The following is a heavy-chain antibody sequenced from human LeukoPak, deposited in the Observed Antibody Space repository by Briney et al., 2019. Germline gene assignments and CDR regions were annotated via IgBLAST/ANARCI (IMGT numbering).Heavy chain of an antibody. CDR3: ASRKLGNDY. CDR2: IYHTRST. J-gene: IGHJ4*02. V-gene: IGHV4-59*02. CDR1: GGSVSDYY. Sequence: SETLSLTCTISGGSVSDYYWSWIRQSPGKGLEWIGYIYHTRSTSYSPSLKSRVTISADTSQNQFSLKLSSVTAADTAVYYCASRKLGNDYWGQGTLVTVSS. D-gene: IGHD7-27*01.